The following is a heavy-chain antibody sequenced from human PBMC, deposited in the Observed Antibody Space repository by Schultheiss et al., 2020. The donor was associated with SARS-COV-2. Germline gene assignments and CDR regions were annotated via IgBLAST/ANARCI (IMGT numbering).Heavy chain of an antibody. J-gene: IGHJ6*02. Sequence: GGSLRLSCAASGFTFSSYGMHWVRQAPGKGLEWVSAISGSGGSTYYADSVKGRFTISRDNSKNTVYLQMNSLRAEDTAVYYCAKAPYGDYYYGMDVWGQGTTVTVSS. CDR2: ISGSGGST. CDR1: GFTFSSYG. D-gene: IGHD4-17*01. V-gene: IGHV3-23*01. CDR3: AKAPYGDYYYGMDV.